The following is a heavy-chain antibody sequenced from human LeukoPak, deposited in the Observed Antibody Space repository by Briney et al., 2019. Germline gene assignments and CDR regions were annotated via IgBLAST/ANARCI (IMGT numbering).Heavy chain of an antibody. V-gene: IGHV3-11*01. Sequence: GGSLRLSCAASEFTFTDYYMSWIRQAPGKGLEWLSYSSISGTTIYYADSVKGRFTISRDNAKNSLYLQMNSLRAEDTAVYYCMRGGIGYDSDYWGQGTLVTVSS. J-gene: IGHJ4*02. CDR1: EFTFTDYY. D-gene: IGHD5-12*01. CDR2: SSISGTTI. CDR3: MRGGIGYDSDY.